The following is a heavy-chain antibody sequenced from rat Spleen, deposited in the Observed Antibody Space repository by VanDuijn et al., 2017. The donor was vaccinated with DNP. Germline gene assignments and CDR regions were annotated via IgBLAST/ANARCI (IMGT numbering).Heavy chain of an antibody. Sequence: EVQLVESGGGLVQPGRSLKLSCAASGFTFSDHNMAWVRLAPKKGLEWVATIIYDGSRTYYRDSVKGRFTISRDNAKSTLYLQMDSLRSEDTATYFCARSPYRDTYAQGYFDYWGQGVMVTVSS. CDR3: ARSPYRDTYAQGYFDY. CDR1: GFTFSDHN. J-gene: IGHJ2*01. D-gene: IGHD2-5*01. CDR2: IIYDGSRT. V-gene: IGHV5S10*01.